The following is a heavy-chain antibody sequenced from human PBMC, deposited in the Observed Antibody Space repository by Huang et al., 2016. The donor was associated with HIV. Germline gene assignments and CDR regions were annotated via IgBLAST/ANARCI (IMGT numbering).Heavy chain of an antibody. CDR3: AKDLSYSSGWYTDAFDV. V-gene: IGHV1-69*13. D-gene: IGHD6-19*01. CDR1: GGTFSGYA. Sequence: QVRLVQSGAEVKKPGSSVKVSCKASGGTFSGYAISWVRQAPGQGREWMGGISPILATTNYAQRFQGRVTITADDATSAVYMEVSGLRSEDTAVYYCAKDLSYSSGWYTDAFDVWGQGTMVLVSS. J-gene: IGHJ3*01. CDR2: ISPILATT.